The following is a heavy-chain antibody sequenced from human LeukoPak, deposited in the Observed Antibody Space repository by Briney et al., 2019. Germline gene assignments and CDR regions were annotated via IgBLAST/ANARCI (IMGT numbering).Heavy chain of an antibody. Sequence: SETLSLTCTVSGGSIITTSYYWAWLPQPPGKGLEGIGSIDYSGSAYYNPSLKSRVTISVDTSRNQFSLTLTSVTAADTAVYYCARHPNYYDSNGFLQLDDLDYWGQGTLVTVAS. CDR3: ARHPNYYDSNGFLQLDDLDY. CDR1: GGSIITTSYY. J-gene: IGHJ4*02. V-gene: IGHV4-39*01. D-gene: IGHD3-22*01. CDR2: IDYSGSA.